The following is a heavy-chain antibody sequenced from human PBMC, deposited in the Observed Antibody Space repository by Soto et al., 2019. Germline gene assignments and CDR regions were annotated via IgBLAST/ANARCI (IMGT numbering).Heavy chain of an antibody. J-gene: IGHJ6*03. Sequence: GGSLRLSCAASGFTFSSYGMHWVRQAPGKGLEWVAVISYDGSNKYYADSVKGRFTIFRDNSKNTLYLQMNSLRAEDTAVYYCAKDYSEARVTMVRGVIIFSDRDYYMDVWGKGTTVTVSS. D-gene: IGHD3-10*01. CDR2: ISYDGSNK. CDR1: GFTFSSYG. V-gene: IGHV3-30*18. CDR3: AKDYSEARVTMVRGVIIFSDRDYYMDV.